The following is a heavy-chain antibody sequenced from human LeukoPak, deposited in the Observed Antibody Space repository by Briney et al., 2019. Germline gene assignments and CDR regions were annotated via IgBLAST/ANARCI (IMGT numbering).Heavy chain of an antibody. CDR1: GFTFSSYS. V-gene: IGHV3-21*05. Sequence: GGSLRLSCAASGFTFSSYSMNWVRQAPGKGLQWVSYISSSSSDIYYADSVKGRFTISRDNAKNSLYLQMNSLRAEDTAVYYCARITYSSSWLIDYWGQGTLVTVSS. D-gene: IGHD6-13*01. J-gene: IGHJ4*02. CDR2: ISSSSSDI. CDR3: ARITYSSSWLIDY.